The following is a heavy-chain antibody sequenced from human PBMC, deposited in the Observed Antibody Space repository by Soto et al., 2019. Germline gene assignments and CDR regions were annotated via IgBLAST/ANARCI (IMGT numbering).Heavy chain of an antibody. Sequence: ASLKVSCKASGYTFTSYGISWVRQAPGQGLEWMGWISAYNGNTNYAQKLQGRVTMTTDTSTSTAYMELRSLRSDDTAVYYCARAILSIFGVVMVYGMDVWGQGTTVTVSS. V-gene: IGHV1-18*01. CDR2: ISAYNGNT. CDR1: GYTFTSYG. D-gene: IGHD3-3*02. J-gene: IGHJ6*02. CDR3: ARAILSIFGVVMVYGMDV.